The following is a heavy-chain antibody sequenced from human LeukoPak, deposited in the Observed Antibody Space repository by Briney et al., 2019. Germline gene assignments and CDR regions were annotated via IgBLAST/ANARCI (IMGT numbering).Heavy chain of an antibody. Sequence: ASVKVSCKASGYTFSRYGISWVRQAPGQGLEWMGWISVYNGNTNYAQKLQGRVTMTTDTSTSTAYMEVRSLRSEDTAVYYCARDRGSSSWYFGYWGQGTLVTVSS. D-gene: IGHD6-13*01. CDR2: ISVYNGNT. J-gene: IGHJ4*02. V-gene: IGHV1-18*01. CDR1: GYTFSRYG. CDR3: ARDRGSSSWYFGY.